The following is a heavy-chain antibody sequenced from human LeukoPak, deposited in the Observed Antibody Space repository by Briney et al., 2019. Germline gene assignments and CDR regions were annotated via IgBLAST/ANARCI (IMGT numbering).Heavy chain of an antibody. CDR1: GGTFSSYA. Sequence: SVKVSCKASGGTFSSYAISWVRQAPGQGLEWMGRIIPILGIANYAQKFQGRVTITADKSTSTAYMELSSLRSEDTAVYYCARQSNSWYYFDYWGQGTLVTVSS. J-gene: IGHJ4*02. CDR2: IIPILGIA. V-gene: IGHV1-69*04. D-gene: IGHD6-13*01. CDR3: ARQSNSWYYFDY.